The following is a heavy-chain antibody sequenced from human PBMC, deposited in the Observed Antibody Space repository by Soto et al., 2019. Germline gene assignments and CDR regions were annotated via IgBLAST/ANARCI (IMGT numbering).Heavy chain of an antibody. V-gene: IGHV3-21*01. CDR3: ARTRYCSGSTCYNNWFDP. CDR1: GFTFSSYS. Sequence: PGGSLRLSCAASGFTFSSYSMNWVRQAPGKGLEWVSSISSSSTYIYYADSVKGRFSISRDNAKNSLYLQMNSLRAEDTALYYCARTRYCSGSTCYNNWFDPWSQGTLVTVSS. J-gene: IGHJ5*02. CDR2: ISSSSTYI. D-gene: IGHD2-15*01.